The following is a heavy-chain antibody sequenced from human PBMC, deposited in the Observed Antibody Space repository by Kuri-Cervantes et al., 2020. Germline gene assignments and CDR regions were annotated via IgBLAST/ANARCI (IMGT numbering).Heavy chain of an antibody. D-gene: IGHD5-24*01. CDR3: AHRRGWLHSPLYYFDY. J-gene: IGHJ4*02. CDR2: IYWDDDK. V-gene: IGHV2-5*02. CDR1: GFSLSTSGVG. Sequence: SGPTLVKPTQTLTLTCTFSGFSLSTSGVGVGWIRQPPGKALEWLALIYWDDDKRYSPSLKSRLTITKDTSKNQVVLTVTNMDPVDTATYYCAHRRGWLHSPLYYFDYWGQGTLVTVSS.